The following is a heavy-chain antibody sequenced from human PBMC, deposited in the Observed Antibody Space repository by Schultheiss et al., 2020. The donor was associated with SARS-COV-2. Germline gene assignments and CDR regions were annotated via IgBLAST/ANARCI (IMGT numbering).Heavy chain of an antibody. D-gene: IGHD1-26*01. CDR2: IYTSGST. CDR1: GGSFSGYY. V-gene: IGHV4-59*10. CDR3: ARGAPEVWELASHFDY. J-gene: IGHJ4*02. Sequence: SETLSLTCAVYGGSFSGYYWSWIRQPAGKGLEWIGRIYTSGSTNYNPSLKSRVTISVDTSKNQFSLKLSSVTAADTAVYYCARGAPEVWELASHFDYWGQGTLVTVSS.